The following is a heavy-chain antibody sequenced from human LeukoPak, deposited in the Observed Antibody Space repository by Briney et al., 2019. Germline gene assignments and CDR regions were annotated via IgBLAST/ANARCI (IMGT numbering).Heavy chain of an antibody. CDR2: IKSKTDGGTT. CDR3: TTEAGMGIPVPDAFDI. J-gene: IGHJ3*02. CDR1: GFTFSNAW. Sequence: KPGGSLRLSCAASGFTFSNAWMSWVRQAPGKGLEWVGRIKSKTDGGTTDYAAPVKGRFTISRDDSKNTLYLQMNSLKTEDTAVYYCTTEAGMGIPVPDAFDIWGQGTMVTVSS. D-gene: IGHD6-19*01. V-gene: IGHV3-15*01.